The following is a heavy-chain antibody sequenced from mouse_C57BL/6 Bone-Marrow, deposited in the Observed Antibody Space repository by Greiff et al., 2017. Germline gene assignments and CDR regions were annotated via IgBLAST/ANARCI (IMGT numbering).Heavy chain of an antibody. CDR2: INPSSGST. CDR3: ARSYYSNYVYWYFDV. CDR1: GYTFTSYW. V-gene: IGHV1-7*01. Sequence: VKVVESGAELAKPGASVKLSCKASGYTFTSYWMHWVKQRPGQGLEWIGYINPSSGSTKYNQKFKDKATLTADKSSSTAYMQLSRLTYEDSAVYYCARSYYSNYVYWYFDVWGTGTTVTVSS. J-gene: IGHJ1*03. D-gene: IGHD2-5*01.